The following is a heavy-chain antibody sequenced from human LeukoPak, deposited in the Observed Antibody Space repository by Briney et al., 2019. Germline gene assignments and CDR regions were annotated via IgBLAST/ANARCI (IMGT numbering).Heavy chain of an antibody. CDR2: ISSSSSYI. D-gene: IGHD6-19*01. V-gene: IGHV3-21*01. CDR1: GFTFSSYS. Sequence: GGSLRLSCAASGFTFSSYSMNWVRQAPGKGLEWVSSISSSSSYIYYADSVKGRFTISRDNAKNSLYLQMNSLRAEDTAVYYCAREAPSSGWKSDAFDIWGQGTMVTVSS. J-gene: IGHJ3*02. CDR3: AREAPSSGWKSDAFDI.